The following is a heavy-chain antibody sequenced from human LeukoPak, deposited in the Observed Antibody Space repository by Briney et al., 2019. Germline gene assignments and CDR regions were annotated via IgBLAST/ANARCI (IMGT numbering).Heavy chain of an antibody. J-gene: IGHJ4*02. D-gene: IGHD2/OR15-2a*01. Sequence: SETLSLTCAVYGGSFSGYYWSWIRQPPGKGLEWIGEINHSGSTNYNPSLKSRVTISIDTSKNQFSLKLTSVTAADTAVYFCARSMLPLAFNYWGQGTLVTVSS. CDR1: GGSFSGYY. CDR3: ARSMLPLAFNY. CDR2: INHSGST. V-gene: IGHV4-34*01.